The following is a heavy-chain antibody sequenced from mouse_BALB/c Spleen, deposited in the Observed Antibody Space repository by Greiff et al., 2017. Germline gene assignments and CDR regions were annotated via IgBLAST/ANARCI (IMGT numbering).Heavy chain of an antibody. CDR2: FYPGSGSI. CDR3: ARHEERNYGSSYGFAY. CDR1: GYTFTEYI. V-gene: IGHV1-62-2*01. Sequence: QVQLQQSGAGLVKPGASVKLSCKASGYTFTEYIIHWVKQRPGQGLEWIGWFYPGSGSIKYNEKFKDKATLTADKSSSTVYMEHSRLTSEDSAVYFCARHEERNYGSSYGFAYWGQGTLVTVSA. D-gene: IGHD1-1*01. J-gene: IGHJ3*01.